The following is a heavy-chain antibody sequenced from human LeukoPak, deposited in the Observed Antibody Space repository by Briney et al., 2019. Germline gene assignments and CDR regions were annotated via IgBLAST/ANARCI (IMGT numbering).Heavy chain of an antibody. CDR3: ARSVGGPESFDY. CDR2: IYHSGST. V-gene: IGHV4-59*08. Sequence: SETLSLTCTVSGGSISSYYWSWIRQPPGKGLEWIGYIYHSGSTYYNPSLKSRVTISVDTSKNQFSLKLSSVTAADTAVYYCARSVGGPESFDYWGQGTLVTVSS. J-gene: IGHJ4*02. D-gene: IGHD3-16*01. CDR1: GGSISSYY.